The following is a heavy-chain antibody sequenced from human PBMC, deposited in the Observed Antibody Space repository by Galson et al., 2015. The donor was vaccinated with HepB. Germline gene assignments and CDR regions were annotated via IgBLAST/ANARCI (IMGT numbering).Heavy chain of an antibody. V-gene: IGHV3-53*01. CDR2: IYSGGIT. CDR1: GFPVTDHY. CDR3: ASSYCTGGSCYFDD. D-gene: IGHD2-15*01. J-gene: IGHJ4*02. Sequence: SLRLSCAVSGFPVTDHYMSWVRQAPGKGLEWLSVIYSGGITKYADSLKGRFTISRDNSKNKVFLHISSLRVEDTAVYYCASSYCTGGSCYFDDWGQGTLLTVAS.